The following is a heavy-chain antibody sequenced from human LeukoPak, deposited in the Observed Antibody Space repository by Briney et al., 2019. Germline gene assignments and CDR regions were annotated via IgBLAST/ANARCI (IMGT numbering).Heavy chain of an antibody. CDR1: GYTFTGYH. Sequence: ASVKVSCKASGYTFTGYHMHWVPQAPGQGLEWMGLINCNSGGTNYAQRFQGRVTMTRDTSITTVYMELSRLTSDDTAVYYCARVASGNNYGSWFDPCGPGTLVTVSS. CDR3: ARVASGNNYGSWFDP. D-gene: IGHD3-10*01. V-gene: IGHV1-2*02. CDR2: INCNSGGT. J-gene: IGHJ5*02.